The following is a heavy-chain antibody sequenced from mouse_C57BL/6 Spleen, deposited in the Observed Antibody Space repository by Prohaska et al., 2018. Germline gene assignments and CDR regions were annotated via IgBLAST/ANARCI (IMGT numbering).Heavy chain of an antibody. CDR1: GFTFTDYY. V-gene: IGHV7-3*01. CDR2: IRNKANGYTT. D-gene: IGHD1-1*01. J-gene: IGHJ2*01. CDR3: ARSRGSSYFDY. Sequence: EVKLVESGGGLVQPGGSLSLSCAASGFTFTDYYMSWVRQPPGKALEWLGFIRNKANGYTTEYSASGKGRFTISRDNSQSILYLQMNALRAEDSATYYCARSRGSSYFDYWGQGTTLTVSS.